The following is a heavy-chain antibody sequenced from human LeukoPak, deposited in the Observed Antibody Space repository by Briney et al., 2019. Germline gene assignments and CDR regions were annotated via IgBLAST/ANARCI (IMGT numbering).Heavy chain of an antibody. CDR1: GFTFSSYS. CDR3: ARDGGSSGYSDY. J-gene: IGHJ4*02. D-gene: IGHD3-22*01. CDR2: ISSSSSYI. Sequence: GGSLRLSCAASGFTFSSYSMNWVRQAPGKGLEWVSSISSSSSYIYYADSVKGRFTISRDNAKNSLYLQMNSLRAEDTAVYYCARDGGSSGYSDYWGQGTLVTVSS. V-gene: IGHV3-21*01.